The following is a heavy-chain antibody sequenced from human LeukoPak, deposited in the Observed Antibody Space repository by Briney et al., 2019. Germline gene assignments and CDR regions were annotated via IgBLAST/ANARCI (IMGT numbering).Heavy chain of an antibody. V-gene: IGHV4-34*01. CDR1: GGSFSGYY. CDR3: AREIKGYYDFWSGYVDY. Sequence: PSETLSLTCAVYGGSFSGYYWSWIRQPPGKGLEWIGYIYHSGSTYYNPSLKSRVTISVDRSKNQFSLKLSSVTAADTAVYYCAREIKGYYDFWSGYVDYWGQGTLVTVSS. CDR2: IYHSGST. D-gene: IGHD3-3*01. J-gene: IGHJ4*02.